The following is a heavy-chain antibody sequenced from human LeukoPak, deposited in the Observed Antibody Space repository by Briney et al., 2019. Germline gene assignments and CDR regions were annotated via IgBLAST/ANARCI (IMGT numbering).Heavy chain of an antibody. CDR1: GGSISSYY. CDR3: AREGTDYGDYVGAFDI. J-gene: IGHJ3*02. Sequence: TSETLSLTCTVSGGSISSYYWSWIRQPPGKGLEWIGYIYYSGSTNYNPSLKSRVTMSVDTSKNQFSLKLSSVTAADTAVYYCAREGTDYGDYVGAFDIWGQGTMVTVSS. D-gene: IGHD4-17*01. CDR2: IYYSGST. V-gene: IGHV4-59*12.